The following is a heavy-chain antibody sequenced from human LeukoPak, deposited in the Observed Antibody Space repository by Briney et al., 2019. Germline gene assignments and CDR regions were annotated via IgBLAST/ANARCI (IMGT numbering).Heavy chain of an antibody. Sequence: GGSLRLSCAASGFIFYNYAMNWVRQAPGKGLEWISAVSGSGSHTYYADSVQGRFTISRDNSKNTVYLQMNSLRAEDTAVYYCAKDPYGTRYFDYWGQGTLVTVSS. V-gene: IGHV3-23*01. CDR2: VSGSGSHT. CDR1: GFIFYNYA. D-gene: IGHD2-2*01. CDR3: AKDPYGTRYFDY. J-gene: IGHJ4*02.